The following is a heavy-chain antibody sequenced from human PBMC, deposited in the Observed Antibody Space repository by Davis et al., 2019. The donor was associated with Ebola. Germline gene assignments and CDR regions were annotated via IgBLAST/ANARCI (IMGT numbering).Heavy chain of an antibody. Sequence: GESLKISCEVSGFTFSCYWMSWVRQAPGKGAEWVSYISDSATSTFYADPVKGRFTISRDNARDSLYLQMDSLRVEDTAIYYCARDAFSLTRYDTEDHWGQGTLVTVSS. CDR1: GFTFSCYW. J-gene: IGHJ4*02. CDR3: ARDAFSLTRYDTEDH. V-gene: IGHV3-48*04. CDR2: ISDSATST. D-gene: IGHD3-9*01.